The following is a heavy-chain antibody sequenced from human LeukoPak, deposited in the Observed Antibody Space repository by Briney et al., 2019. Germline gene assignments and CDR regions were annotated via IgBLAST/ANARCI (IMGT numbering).Heavy chain of an antibody. CDR3: ARARRGYDSSGYYFLFDY. CDR1: GFTFSGSA. Sequence: GGSLRLSCAASGFTFSGSAMHWVRQAPGKGLEWVVNIKQDGSEKYYVDSVKGRFTISRDNAKNSLFLQMNNVRTEDTAVYYCARARRGYDSSGYYFLFDYWGQGTPVTVSS. J-gene: IGHJ4*02. D-gene: IGHD3-22*01. V-gene: IGHV3-7*01. CDR2: IKQDGSEK.